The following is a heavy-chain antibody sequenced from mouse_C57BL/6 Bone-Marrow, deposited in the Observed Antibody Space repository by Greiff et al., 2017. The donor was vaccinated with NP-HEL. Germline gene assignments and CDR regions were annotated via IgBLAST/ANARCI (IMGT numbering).Heavy chain of an antibody. CDR1: GYTFTSYW. CDR3: ARSRGGNGWFAY. Sequence: VQLQQPGAELVMPGASVKLSCKASGYTFTSYWMHWVKQRPGQGLEWIGEIDPSDSYTNYNQKFKGKSTLTVDKSSSTAYMQLSSLTSEDSAVYYCARSRGGNGWFAYWGQGTLVTVSA. J-gene: IGHJ3*01. V-gene: IGHV1-69*01. CDR2: IDPSDSYT.